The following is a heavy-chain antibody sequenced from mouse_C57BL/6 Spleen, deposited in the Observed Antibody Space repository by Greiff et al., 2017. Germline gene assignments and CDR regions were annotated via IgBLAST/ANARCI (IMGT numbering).Heavy chain of an antibody. Sequence: EVQLQQSGAELVRPGASVKLSCTASGFNIKDDYMHWVKQRPEQGLEWIGWIDPENGDTAYASKFQGKATITADTSSNTAYLQLSSLTSEDTAVYYCTRDYDRFAYWGQGTLVTVSA. CDR3: TRDYDRFAY. D-gene: IGHD2-4*01. J-gene: IGHJ3*01. CDR1: GFNIKDDY. V-gene: IGHV14-4*01. CDR2: IDPENGDT.